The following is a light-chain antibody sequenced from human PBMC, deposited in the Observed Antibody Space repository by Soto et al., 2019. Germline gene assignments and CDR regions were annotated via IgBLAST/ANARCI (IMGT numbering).Light chain of an antibody. Sequence: DIQMTQSPSSVSASVGDRVTITCRASQGISSRLVWYQQKPGRAPQLLIYAASILQSGVPSRFSGSGSRTDFTLTISTLQPEDFGTYFCHQAYSFPLTFGGGPKVDIK. CDR2: AAS. J-gene: IGKJ4*01. CDR1: QGISSR. V-gene: IGKV1D-12*01. CDR3: HQAYSFPLT.